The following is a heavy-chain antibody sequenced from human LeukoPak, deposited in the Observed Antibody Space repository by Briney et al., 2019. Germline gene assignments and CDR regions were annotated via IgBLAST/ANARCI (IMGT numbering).Heavy chain of an antibody. CDR1: GFTFSSYA. J-gene: IGHJ4*02. D-gene: IGHD5-12*01. V-gene: IGHV3-23*01. CDR3: AKDLYGGYDFDC. Sequence: GGSLRLSCAASGFTFSSYAMSWVRQAPGKGLEWVSVISGSGGNTYYADSVKGRFTISRDNSKNTLYLQLNSLRAEDTAVYYCAKDLYGGYDFDCWGQGTLVTVSS. CDR2: ISGSGGNT.